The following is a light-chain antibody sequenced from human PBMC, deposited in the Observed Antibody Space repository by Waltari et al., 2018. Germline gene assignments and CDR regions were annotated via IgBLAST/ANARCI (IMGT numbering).Light chain of an antibody. J-gene: IGKJ5*01. CDR1: QSLLHSNGYNY. V-gene: IGKV2-28*01. CDR2: LGS. Sequence: DIVMTQSPLSLPVTPGEPASISCRSSQSLLHSNGYNYLVWYLQKPGQSPQILIYLGSNRASGVPDRFFGSGSGTDFTLHISRVEAEDAGVYYCMEALQSVTFGQGTRLEIK. CDR3: MEALQSVT.